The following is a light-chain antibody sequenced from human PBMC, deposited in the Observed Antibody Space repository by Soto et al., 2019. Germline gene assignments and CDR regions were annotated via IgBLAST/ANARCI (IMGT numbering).Light chain of an antibody. J-gene: IGKJ1*01. CDR3: QQYNDWPPSWT. CDR2: SAS. V-gene: IGKV3-15*01. Sequence: EIVLTQSPASLSVSPGERATLSCRASQSISANLAWYQQKPAQAPRLLLHSASTRATGIPARFSGSGSGTGFILTISSLQSEDFAVYYCQQYNDWPPSWTFGQGTKVDIK. CDR1: QSISAN.